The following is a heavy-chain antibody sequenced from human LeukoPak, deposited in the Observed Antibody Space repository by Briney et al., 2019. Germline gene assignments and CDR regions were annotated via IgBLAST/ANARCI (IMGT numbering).Heavy chain of an antibody. CDR3: ARDHYDFWSGYYTGSRFDP. Sequence: SETLSLTCTVSGGSISSYYWSWIRRPPGKGLEWIGYIYYSGSTNYNPSLKSRFTISVGTSKNQFSLKLSSVTAADTAVYYCARDHYDFWSGYYTGSRFDPWGQGTLVTVSS. V-gene: IGHV4-59*01. D-gene: IGHD3-3*01. CDR1: GGSISSYY. CDR2: IYYSGST. J-gene: IGHJ5*02.